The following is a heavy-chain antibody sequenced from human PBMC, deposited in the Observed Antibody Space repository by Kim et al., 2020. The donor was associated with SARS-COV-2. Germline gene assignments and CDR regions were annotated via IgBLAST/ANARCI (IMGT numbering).Heavy chain of an antibody. D-gene: IGHD5-12*01. CDR2: TIPIFGTV. CDR3: ANSEGYTYNTWFDP. Sequence: SVKVSCKASGGIFTINPISWVRQAPRQGLEWMGGTIPIFGTVKYAQKFQGRVTITADVLTSTAYMELSSLRSEDTAVYYCANSEGYTYNTWFDPWGQGTLVTVSS. V-gene: IGHV1-69*13. CDR1: GGIFTINP. J-gene: IGHJ5*02.